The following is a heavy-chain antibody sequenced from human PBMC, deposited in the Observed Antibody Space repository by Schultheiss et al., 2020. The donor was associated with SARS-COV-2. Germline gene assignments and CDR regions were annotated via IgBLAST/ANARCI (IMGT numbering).Heavy chain of an antibody. V-gene: IGHV3-74*01. CDR1: GFTFSTYW. CDR3: ARNPKGGLGGYFDY. Sequence: GESLKISCVASGFTFSTYWMHWVRQDPGRGLVSVSLINSDGRDTRYADSVKGRFIISRDNTKNTLYLQMNSLRAEDTAVYYCARNPKGGLGGYFDYWGQGTLVTVSS. D-gene: IGHD1-14*01. J-gene: IGHJ4*02. CDR2: INSDGRDT.